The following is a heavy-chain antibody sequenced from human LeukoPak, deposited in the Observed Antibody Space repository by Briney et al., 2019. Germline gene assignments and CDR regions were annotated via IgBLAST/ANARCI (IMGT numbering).Heavy chain of an antibody. Sequence: NPSETLSLTCTVSGGSISSSSYYWGWIRQPPGKGLEWIGSIYYSGSTYYNPSLKSRVTISVDTSKNQFSLKLSSVTAADTAVYYCARPVGDSSGYYFPRVSFDYWGQGTLVTVSS. J-gene: IGHJ4*02. CDR3: ARPVGDSSGYYFPRVSFDY. CDR1: GGSISSSSYY. V-gene: IGHV4-39*01. D-gene: IGHD3-22*01. CDR2: IYYSGST.